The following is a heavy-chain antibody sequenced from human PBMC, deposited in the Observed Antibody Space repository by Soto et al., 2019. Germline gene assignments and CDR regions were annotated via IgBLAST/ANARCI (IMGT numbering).Heavy chain of an antibody. D-gene: IGHD7-27*01. Sequence: QVQLQQWGAGLLKPSETLSLTCAVYGGSFSGYYWNWIRQPPGKGLEWIGEINHSGSTNYNPSLNTRDTISVASSKIHFSLTLSSGTDADTALYVCARGWGRIFDYWGQGTLVTVSS. CDR3: ARGWGRIFDY. J-gene: IGHJ4*02. CDR2: INHSGST. V-gene: IGHV4-34*01. CDR1: GGSFSGYY.